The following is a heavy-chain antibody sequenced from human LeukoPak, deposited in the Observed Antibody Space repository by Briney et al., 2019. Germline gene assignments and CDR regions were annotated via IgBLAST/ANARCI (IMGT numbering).Heavy chain of an antibody. CDR1: GFTFSSYE. D-gene: IGHD3-3*01. CDR3: ASEIIFGSFDY. Sequence: GGSLRLSCAASGFTFSSYEMNWVRQAPGKGLEWVAFIRYDGSNKYYADSVKGRFTISRDNSKNTLYLQMNSLRAEDTAVYYCASEIIFGSFDYWGQGTLVTVSS. V-gene: IGHV3-30*02. J-gene: IGHJ4*02. CDR2: IRYDGSNK.